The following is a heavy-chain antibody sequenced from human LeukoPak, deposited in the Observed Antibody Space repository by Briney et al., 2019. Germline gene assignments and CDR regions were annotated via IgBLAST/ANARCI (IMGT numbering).Heavy chain of an antibody. Sequence: PGGSLRLSCAASGFTIRTHSMNWVRQAPGRGLEWVSSISSGSNYIYYADSLKGRFTISRDNAKNSLYLQMNSLRAEDTAVYYCARDLLAAADPYFYYYGMDVWGQGTTVTISS. CDR3: ARDLLAAADPYFYYYGMDV. J-gene: IGHJ6*02. D-gene: IGHD6-13*01. CDR2: ISSGSNYI. V-gene: IGHV3-21*06. CDR1: GFTIRTHS.